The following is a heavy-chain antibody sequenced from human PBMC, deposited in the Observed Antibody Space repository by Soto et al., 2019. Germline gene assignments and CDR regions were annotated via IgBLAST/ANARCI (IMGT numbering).Heavy chain of an antibody. CDR2: IIHIFGTA. J-gene: IGHJ5*02. CDR1: GGTFSSYA. D-gene: IGHD5-18*01. CDR3: ARLVDTAMVTCSWFDP. Sequence: QVQLVQSGAAVKKPGSSVKVSCKASGGTFSSYASSWVRQAPGHGLEWLGGIIHIFGTANYAQKFQGRVTITADKSTRTAYMELSSLSSEATAVYYCARLVDTAMVTCSWFDPWGQGTLVTVST. V-gene: IGHV1-69*06.